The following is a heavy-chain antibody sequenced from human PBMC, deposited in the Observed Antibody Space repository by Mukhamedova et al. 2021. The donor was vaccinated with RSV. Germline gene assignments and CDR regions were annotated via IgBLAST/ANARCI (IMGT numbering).Heavy chain of an antibody. J-gene: IGHJ4*02. D-gene: IGHD1-7*01. Sequence: FRQAPGKGLEWVSAISGGNINTYYADSVKGRFTISRDNSKSTVWLQMNSLRAEDTAFYYCAHDNYHAGRDYFDYWGQGTLVTVS. V-gene: IGHV3-23*01. CDR2: ISGGNINT. CDR3: AHDNYHAGRDYFDY.